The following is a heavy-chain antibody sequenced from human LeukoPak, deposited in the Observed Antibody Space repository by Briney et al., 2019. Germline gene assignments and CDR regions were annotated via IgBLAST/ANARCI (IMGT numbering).Heavy chain of an antibody. CDR3: ARVTTGLEVNDAFDI. V-gene: IGHV3-48*03. J-gene: IGHJ3*02. CDR1: GFTLSGYE. D-gene: IGHD1-1*01. CDR2: IRSSGSSI. Sequence: GGSLRLSCAASGFTLSGYEMNWGRQAPGKGREWVSFIRSSGSSIYYADSVKGRFTISRDNAKNSLYLQMSSLRAEDTAVYYCARVTTGLEVNDAFDIWGQGTKVTVSS.